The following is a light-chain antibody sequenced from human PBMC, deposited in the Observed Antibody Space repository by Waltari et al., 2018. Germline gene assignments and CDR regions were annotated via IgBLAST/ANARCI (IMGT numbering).Light chain of an antibody. V-gene: IGLV2-8*01. Sequence: QSALTQPPSASGSPGQSVPISCTGTSSDVGAYNYVSWYQQYPDKAPKLMIYEVTKRPSVVPDRFSGSKSGNTASLTVSGLQAEDEADYYCISYAGNNKYDLGAGTKVTVL. CDR3: ISYAGNNKYD. CDR1: SSDVGAYNY. J-gene: IGLJ1*01. CDR2: EVT.